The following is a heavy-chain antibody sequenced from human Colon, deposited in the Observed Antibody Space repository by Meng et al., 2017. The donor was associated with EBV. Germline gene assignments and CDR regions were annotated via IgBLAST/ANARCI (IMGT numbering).Heavy chain of an antibody. CDR3: VPSP. CDR2: NSGGVDNI. Sequence: EGQVSGSGGVLVPPVGSLGPSCAVYGFSLIWHTMSWGRQAPGIGLEWDSGNSGGVDNIYYADSVKGRYTISRDNSKNTVDLQMNSLSAEDTAVYYCVPSPGGQGTLVTVSS. D-gene: IGHD1-14*01. J-gene: IGHJ4*02. CDR1: GFSLIWHT. V-gene: IGHV3-23*01.